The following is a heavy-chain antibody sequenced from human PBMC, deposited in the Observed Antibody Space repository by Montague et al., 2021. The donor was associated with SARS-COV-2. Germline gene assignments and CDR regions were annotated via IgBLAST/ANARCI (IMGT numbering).Heavy chain of an antibody. Sequence: SETLSLTFTVSGDSITTYYRSWIRQPPGKGLEWIGYIYYTAGAKYNPSLRSRATISLDTSKNQFSLNLSSVTAADTAVYFCARYLVRGGFDPWGQGTLVTVSS. J-gene: IGHJ5*02. D-gene: IGHD3-10*01. CDR2: IYYTAGA. V-gene: IGHV4-59*01. CDR1: GDSITTYY. CDR3: ARYLVRGGFDP.